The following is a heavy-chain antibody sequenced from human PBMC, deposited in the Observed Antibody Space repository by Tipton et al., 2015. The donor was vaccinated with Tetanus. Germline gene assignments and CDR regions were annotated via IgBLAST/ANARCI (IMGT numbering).Heavy chain of an antibody. CDR3: ARESNRGGYVDY. CDR1: GFTFTDHS. J-gene: IGHJ4*02. D-gene: IGHD5-12*01. V-gene: IGHV3-53*01. CDR2: VYSGGNT. Sequence: GSLRLSCLASGFTFTDHSMSWVRQAPGKGLEWVSVVYSGGNTYYADSVKGRFTISRDLSKNTLSLHLTSLRVEDTAIYYCARESNRGGYVDYWGQGALVTVSS.